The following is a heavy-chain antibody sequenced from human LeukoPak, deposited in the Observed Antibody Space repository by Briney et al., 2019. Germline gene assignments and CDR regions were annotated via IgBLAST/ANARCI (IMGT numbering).Heavy chain of an antibody. D-gene: IGHD1-1*01. V-gene: IGHV3-33*01. CDR3: ARAASLWNPESIDY. J-gene: IGHJ4*02. CDR2: IWYDGSNK. Sequence: PGGSLRLSCAASGFTFSSYVMHWVRQAPGKGLEWVAVIWYDGSNKYYADSVKGRFTISRDNSKNTLYLQMNSLRAEDTAVYYCARAASLWNPESIDYWGQGTLVTVSS. CDR1: GFTFSSYV.